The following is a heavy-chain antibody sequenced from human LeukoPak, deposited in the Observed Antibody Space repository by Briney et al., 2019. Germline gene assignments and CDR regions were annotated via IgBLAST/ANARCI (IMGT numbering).Heavy chain of an antibody. V-gene: IGHV4-4*07. D-gene: IGHD5-12*01. Sequence: PSETLSLTCNVFGGSISGYYWSWIRQPAGRGLEWIGRLYGSATIKYNPSLRSRLSLSGDTSKNQFSLKLSSVTAADTAVYYCARSSAYDGFDIWGQGTMVTVSS. CDR3: ARSSAYDGFDI. CDR1: GGSISGYY. CDR2: LYGSATI. J-gene: IGHJ3*02.